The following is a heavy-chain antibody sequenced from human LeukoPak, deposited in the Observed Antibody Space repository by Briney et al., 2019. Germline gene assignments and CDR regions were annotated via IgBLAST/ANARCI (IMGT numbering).Heavy chain of an antibody. V-gene: IGHV5-10-1*01. Sequence: GESLQISCKGSGYSFTSYWITWVRPMPGKGLGWMGRIDPSDSYTNYNPSFQGHVTISADKSISTGYLQWSSLKASDTAMYYCARQPRYCSGGSCSLFDYFDYWGQGTLVTVSS. CDR2: IDPSDSYT. D-gene: IGHD2-15*01. J-gene: IGHJ4*02. CDR1: GYSFTSYW. CDR3: ARQPRYCSGGSCSLFDYFDY.